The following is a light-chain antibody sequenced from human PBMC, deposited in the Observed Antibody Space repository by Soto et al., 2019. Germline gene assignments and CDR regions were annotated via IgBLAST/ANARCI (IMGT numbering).Light chain of an antibody. J-gene: IGLJ7*01. Sequence: QPVLTQSSSASASLGSSVKLTCTLSSGHNTYTIAWHQQQPGQAPRYLMKLERSGSYDKGSGVPDRFSGSSSGADRYLTISNLQSEDEADYYCETCDSNTHTVFGGGTQLTVL. CDR3: ETCDSNTHTV. V-gene: IGLV4-60*03. CDR1: SGHNTYT. CDR2: LERSGSY.